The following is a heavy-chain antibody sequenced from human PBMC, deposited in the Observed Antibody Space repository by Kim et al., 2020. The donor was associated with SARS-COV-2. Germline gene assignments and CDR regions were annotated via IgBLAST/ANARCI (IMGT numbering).Heavy chain of an antibody. V-gene: IGHV1-2*02. Sequence: ASVKVSCKASGYTFTGYYMHWVRQAPGQGLEWMGWINPNSGGTNYAQKFQGRVTMTRDTSISTAYMELSRLRSDDTAVYYCARDLELRSGYGAGGYWGQGTLVTVSS. D-gene: IGHD1-7*01. J-gene: IGHJ4*02. CDR3: ARDLELRSGYGAGGY. CDR1: GYTFTGYY. CDR2: INPNSGGT.